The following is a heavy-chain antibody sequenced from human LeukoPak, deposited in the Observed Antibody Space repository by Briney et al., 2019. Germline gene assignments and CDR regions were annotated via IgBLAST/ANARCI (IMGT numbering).Heavy chain of an antibody. J-gene: IGHJ3*02. CDR1: GYTFTSYY. CDR2: INPSGGRT. Sequence: ASVTVSCKASGYTFTSYYMHCVRPPPGQGIEWMGLINPSGGRTIYAQKFQGRDTKARDMSTSTVYMELSSMRSEDTAVYYCARDFITDGPYYDSSGYSKGNDAFDIWGQGTMVTVSS. D-gene: IGHD3-22*01. CDR3: ARDFITDGPYYDSSGYSKGNDAFDI. V-gene: IGHV1-46*01.